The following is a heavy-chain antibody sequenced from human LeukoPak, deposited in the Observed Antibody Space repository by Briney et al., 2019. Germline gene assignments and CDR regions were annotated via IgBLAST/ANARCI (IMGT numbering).Heavy chain of an antibody. Sequence: GGSLRLSCAASGFSFNSHAFNWVRQAPGKGLESLSYISHDSNTILYADSVRGRFTISRDDAENSVYLQMNSLRDEDTAVYYCVRGYCNTVNCYDCSGQGTLVTVSS. D-gene: IGHD2/OR15-2a*01. V-gene: IGHV3-48*02. CDR2: ISHDSNTI. J-gene: IGHJ5*01. CDR1: GFSFNSHA. CDR3: VRGYCNTVNCYDC.